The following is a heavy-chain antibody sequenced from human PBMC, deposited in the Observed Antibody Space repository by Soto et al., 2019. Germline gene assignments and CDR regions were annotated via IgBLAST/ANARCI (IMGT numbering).Heavy chain of an antibody. CDR2: ISWNGANI. CDR3: ARLWFGELSKDDY. D-gene: IGHD3-10*01. V-gene: IGHV3-9*01. Sequence: GGSLRLSCAASGFTFDDYAMHWVRQAPGKGLEWVSSISWNGANIGYADSVKGRFTISRDSAKNSLYLLMNSLRAEVTALYYCARLWFGELSKDDYWGQGTLVTVSS. CDR1: GFTFDDYA. J-gene: IGHJ4*02.